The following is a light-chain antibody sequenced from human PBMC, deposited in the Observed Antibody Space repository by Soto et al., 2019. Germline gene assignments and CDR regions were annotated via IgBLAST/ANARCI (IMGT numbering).Light chain of an antibody. Sequence: EIVMTKSPATLSVSPGERATLSCRASQSVSSKLAWYQKKPGHAPRPLXYGASTRATGIPARFSGSGSGTEFTLTISSLQSEDFAVYYCQQYNNWPPITVGQGTRLEI. CDR3: QQYNNWPPIT. J-gene: IGKJ5*01. CDR2: GAS. CDR1: QSVSSK. V-gene: IGKV3-15*01.